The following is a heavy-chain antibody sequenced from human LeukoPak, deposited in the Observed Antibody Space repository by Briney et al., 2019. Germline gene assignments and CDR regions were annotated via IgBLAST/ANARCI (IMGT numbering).Heavy chain of an antibody. CDR1: GYTFTGYY. D-gene: IGHD2-2*01. V-gene: IGHV1-2*02. Sequence: ASVKVSCKASGYTFTGYYMHWVRQAPGQGLEWMGWINPNSGGTNYAQKFQGRVTMTRDTSISTAYMELSRLRSDDTAVYYCARARIPAAVVDYWGQGTLVTVSS. J-gene: IGHJ4*02. CDR3: ARARIPAAVVDY. CDR2: INPNSGGT.